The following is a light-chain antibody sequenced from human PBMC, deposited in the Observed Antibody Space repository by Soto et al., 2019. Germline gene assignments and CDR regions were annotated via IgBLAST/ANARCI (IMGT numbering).Light chain of an antibody. V-gene: IGLV1-44*01. CDR3: GVWDDRLISYI. J-gene: IGLJ1*01. Sequence: QCLLTQPPSTTLTPGDRVSIPYSRSKCNIGSNTVSWYQQLPGTAPKLLIYGHNQRPSGVPDRFSGSKSGSSASLAISGLQSEDEADYYCGVWDDRLISYIFGAGTKVTVL. CDR2: GHN. CDR1: KCNIGSNT.